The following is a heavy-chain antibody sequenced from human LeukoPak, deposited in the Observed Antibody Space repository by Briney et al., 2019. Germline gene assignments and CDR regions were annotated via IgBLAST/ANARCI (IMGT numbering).Heavy chain of an antibody. J-gene: IGHJ6*02. CDR3: ASDAYYDILTGYPPPLYGMDV. D-gene: IGHD3-9*01. V-gene: IGHV3-23*01. CDR2: ISGSGGST. CDR1: GFTFSSYA. Sequence: GGSLRLSCAASGFTFSSYAMSWVRQAPGKGLEWVSAISGSGGSTYYADSVKGRFTISRDNSKNTLYLQMNSLRSEDTAVYYCASDAYYDILTGYPPPLYGMDVWGQGTTVTVSS.